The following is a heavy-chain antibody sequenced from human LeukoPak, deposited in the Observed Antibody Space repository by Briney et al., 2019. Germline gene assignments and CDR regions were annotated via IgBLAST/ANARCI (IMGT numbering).Heavy chain of an antibody. D-gene: IGHD6-13*01. Sequence: GGSLRLSCAASEFTFSSYSMNWVRQAPGKGLEWVSSISSSSSYIYYADSVKGRFTISRDNAKNSLYLQMNSLRAEDTAVYYCARVAAAAMGAFDIWGQGTMVTVSS. CDR1: EFTFSSYS. J-gene: IGHJ3*02. V-gene: IGHV3-21*01. CDR3: ARVAAAAMGAFDI. CDR2: ISSSSSYI.